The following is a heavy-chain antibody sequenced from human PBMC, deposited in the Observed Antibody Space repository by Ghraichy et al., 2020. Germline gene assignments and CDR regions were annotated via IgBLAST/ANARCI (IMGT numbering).Heavy chain of an antibody. CDR2: ISSSSSYI. Sequence: GGSLRLSCAASGFTFSSYSMNWVRQAPWKGLEWVSSISSSSSYIYYADSMKGRFTISRDNAKNSLYLQMNSLRAEDTAVYYCARGRTHLRYFDWFRDNYGMDVWGQGTTFTVSS. D-gene: IGHD3-9*01. J-gene: IGHJ6*02. CDR3: ARGRTHLRYFDWFRDNYGMDV. V-gene: IGHV3-21*01. CDR1: GFTFSSYS.